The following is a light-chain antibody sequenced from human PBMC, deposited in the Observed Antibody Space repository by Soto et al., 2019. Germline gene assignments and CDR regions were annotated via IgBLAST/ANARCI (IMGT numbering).Light chain of an antibody. CDR1: QSISSW. CDR3: QDYQESST. CDR2: QAS. J-gene: IGKJ1*01. V-gene: IGKV1-5*03. Sequence: DIQMTQSPSTLSASVGDRVTITCRASQSISSWLAWYQQKPGRAPKLLIYQASSSEIGVPSRFSGSESGTEFPLNISSLQPDDFATYYCQDYQESSTCGQGTRQEIK.